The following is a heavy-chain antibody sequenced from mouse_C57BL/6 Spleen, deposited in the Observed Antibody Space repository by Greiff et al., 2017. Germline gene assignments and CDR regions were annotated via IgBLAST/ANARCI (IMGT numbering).Heavy chain of an antibody. CDR2: ISYSGST. Sequence: VQLKESGPGLVKPSQSLSLTCPVTGYSITSGYDWHWIRHFPGNKLEWMGYISYSGSTNYNPSLKSRISITHDTSKNHFFLQLNSVTTEDTATYYCARAWDYNYFDYWGQGTTLTVSS. CDR1: GYSITSGYD. D-gene: IGHD2-4*01. V-gene: IGHV3-1*01. CDR3: ARAWDYNYFDY. J-gene: IGHJ2*01.